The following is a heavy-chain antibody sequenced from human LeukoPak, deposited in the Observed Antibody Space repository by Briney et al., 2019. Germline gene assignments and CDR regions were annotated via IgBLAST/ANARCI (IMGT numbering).Heavy chain of an antibody. V-gene: IGHV5-51*01. D-gene: IGHD3-16*01. CDR1: GYRFTSYW. CDR2: IYPGDSDA. CDR3: ARSRYDYIWGSDRFFDY. Sequence: GASLQISCKGSGYRFTSYWIGWVRQMPGRGLEWMGIIYPGDSDARYSPPFQGQVTITVDTSIRTTYLQWSSLEAADSAVYFCARSRYDYIWGSDRFFDYWGQGTLVTVSS. J-gene: IGHJ4*02.